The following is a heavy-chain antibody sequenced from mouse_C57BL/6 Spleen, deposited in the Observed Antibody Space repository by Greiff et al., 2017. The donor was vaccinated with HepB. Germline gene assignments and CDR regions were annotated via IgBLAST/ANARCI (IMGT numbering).Heavy chain of an antibody. D-gene: IGHD1-1*01. V-gene: IGHV1-64*01. J-gene: IGHJ4*01. CDR3: AREIYYCGSKDALDY. Sequence: VQLQQPGAELVKPGASVKLSCKASGYTFTSYWMHWVKQRPGQGLEWIGMIHPNSGSTNYNEKFKSKATLTVDKSSSTAYMQLSSLTSEDSAVYYCAREIYYCGSKDALDYWGQGTSVTVSS. CDR2: IHPNSGST. CDR1: GYTFTSYW.